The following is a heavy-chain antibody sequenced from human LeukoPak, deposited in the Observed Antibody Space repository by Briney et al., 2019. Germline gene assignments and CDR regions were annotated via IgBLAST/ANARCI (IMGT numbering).Heavy chain of an antibody. Sequence: SQTLSLTCAISGDSVSSNSAAWNWIRQSPSRGLEWLRRTSYRSKWYPDYAVSVKSRITVNPDTSKNQFSLLLNSVTPEDTAVYYCAREFTVVGGVVNAFDIWGQGTMVTVSS. V-gene: IGHV6-1*01. J-gene: IGHJ3*02. CDR3: AREFTVVGGVVNAFDI. CDR2: TSYRSKWYP. CDR1: GDSVSSNSAA. D-gene: IGHD3-10*01.